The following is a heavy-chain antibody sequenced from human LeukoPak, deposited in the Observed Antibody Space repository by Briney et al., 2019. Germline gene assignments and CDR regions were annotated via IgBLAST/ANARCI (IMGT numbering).Heavy chain of an antibody. D-gene: IGHD2-15*01. V-gene: IGHV4-34*01. J-gene: IGHJ4*02. CDR1: GWSFSGYY. CDR2: INDSGSV. Sequence: SETLSLTCAVYGWSFSGYYWSWIRQPPGKGLEWIGEINDSGSVNCNPSLKNRVTLSVDTSKNQFSLRLSSVAAADTAVYYCARRLVDSGASQVSDDWGQGTLVTVSS. CDR3: ARRLVDSGASQVSDD.